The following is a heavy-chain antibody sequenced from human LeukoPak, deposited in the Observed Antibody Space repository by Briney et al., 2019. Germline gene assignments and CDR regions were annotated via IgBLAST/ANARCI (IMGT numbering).Heavy chain of an antibody. CDR1: GGSISSYY. J-gene: IGHJ6*03. D-gene: IGHD2-2*01. Sequence: SETLSLTCTVSGGSISSYYWSWIRQPPGKGLEWIGYIYTSGSTNYNPSPKSRVTISVDTSKNQFSLKLSSVTAADTAVYYCARVSACSSTSYPYYYYYMDVWGKGTTVTVSS. V-gene: IGHV4-4*09. CDR3: ARVSACSSTSYPYYYYYMDV. CDR2: IYTSGST.